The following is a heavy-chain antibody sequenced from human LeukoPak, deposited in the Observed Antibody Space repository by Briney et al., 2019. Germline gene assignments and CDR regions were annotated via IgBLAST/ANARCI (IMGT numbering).Heavy chain of an antibody. J-gene: IGHJ3*02. V-gene: IGHV3-73*01. CDR1: GFTFSGSA. CDR2: IRSKANSYAT. CDR3: TRRGYYYDSSGPDAFDI. Sequence: GGSLRLSCAASGFTFSGSAMHWVRQASGKGLEGVGRIRSKANSYATAYAASVKGRFTISRDDSKNTAYLQMNSLKTEDTAVYYCTRRGYYYDSSGPDAFDIWGQGTMVTVSS. D-gene: IGHD3-22*01.